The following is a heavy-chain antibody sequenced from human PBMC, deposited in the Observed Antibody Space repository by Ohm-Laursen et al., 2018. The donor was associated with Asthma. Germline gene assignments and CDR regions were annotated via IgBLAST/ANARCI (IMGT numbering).Heavy chain of an antibody. J-gene: IGHJ4*02. Sequence: ASVKVSCKASGYTFTSYAMNWVRQAPGQGLEWMGWINTNTGNPTYAQGFTGRFVFSLDTSVSTAYLQISSLKAEDTAVYYCAIFHPNKVVGADDYWGQGTLVTVSS. V-gene: IGHV7-4-1*02. CDR3: AIFHPNKVVGADDY. D-gene: IGHD1-26*01. CDR2: INTNTGNP. CDR1: GYTFTSYA.